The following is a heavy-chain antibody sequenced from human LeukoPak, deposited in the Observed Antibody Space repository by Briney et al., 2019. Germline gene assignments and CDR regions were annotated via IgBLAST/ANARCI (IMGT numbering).Heavy chain of an antibody. CDR3: ARPAQDYYYYMDV. CDR2: IYYSGNT. Sequence: PSETLSLTCTVSGGSIAGSSYYWGWIRQPPGKGLEWIGSIYYSGNTYYNPSLKSRVTISVDMPKNQFSLKLSSVTAADTAVYHCARPAQDYYYYMDVWGKGTTVTVSS. D-gene: IGHD6-25*01. V-gene: IGHV4-39*01. J-gene: IGHJ6*03. CDR1: GGSIAGSSYY.